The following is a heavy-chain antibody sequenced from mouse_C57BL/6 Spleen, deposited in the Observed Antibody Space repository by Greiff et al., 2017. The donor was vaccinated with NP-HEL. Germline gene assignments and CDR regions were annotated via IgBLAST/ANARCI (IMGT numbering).Heavy chain of an antibody. Sequence: EVHLVESGGGLVKPGGSLKLSCAASGFTFSSYAMSWVRQTPEKRLEWVATISDGGSYTYYPDNVKGRFTISRDNAKNNLYLQMSHLKSEDTAMYYCARDRGTVAWFAYWGQGTLVTVSA. J-gene: IGHJ3*01. CDR2: ISDGGSYT. CDR1: GFTFSSYA. CDR3: ARDRGTVAWFAY. D-gene: IGHD2-14*01. V-gene: IGHV5-4*01.